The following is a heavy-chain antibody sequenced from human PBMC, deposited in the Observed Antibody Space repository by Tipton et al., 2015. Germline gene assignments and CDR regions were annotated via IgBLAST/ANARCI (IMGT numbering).Heavy chain of an antibody. CDR1: GGSFTGYY. D-gene: IGHD3-10*01. V-gene: IGHV4-34*01. CDR2: VNHGGSS. CDR3: AKVGFLYGFYGLDV. J-gene: IGHJ6*02. Sequence: TLSLTCAVYGGSFTGYYWSWIRQTPGKGLEWIGEVNHGGSSNYKPSLKSRVTVSVDTSKNQFSLRVSSVTAADTAVYYCAKVGFLYGFYGLDVWGQGTTVTVSS.